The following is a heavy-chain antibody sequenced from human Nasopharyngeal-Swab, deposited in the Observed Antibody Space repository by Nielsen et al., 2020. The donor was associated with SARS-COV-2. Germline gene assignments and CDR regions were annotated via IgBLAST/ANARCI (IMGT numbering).Heavy chain of an antibody. CDR1: GFTFSNYA. CDR2: INGGGGDR. CDR3: AKDNRGSVATTEFDY. V-gene: IGHV3-23*01. J-gene: IGHJ4*02. Sequence: GESLKISCAASGFTFSNYAMTWVRQAPGKGLDWVSAINGGGGDRYYADSVKGRFTVSRDNSKNTLYLQMSNLGADDTAVYYCAKDNRGSVATTEFDYWGQGTLVTVSS. D-gene: IGHD5-12*01.